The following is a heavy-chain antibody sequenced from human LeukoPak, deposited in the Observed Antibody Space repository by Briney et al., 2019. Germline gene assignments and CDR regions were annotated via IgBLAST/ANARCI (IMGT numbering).Heavy chain of an antibody. V-gene: IGHV3-30*18. Sequence: PGGSLRLSCAASGFTFSSYGMHWVRQAPGKGLEWVAVISYDGSNKYYADSVKGRFTISRDNSKNTLYLQMNSLRAEDTAVYYCAKDRDSSSWYGGFDPWGQGTLVTVSS. CDR2: ISYDGSNK. J-gene: IGHJ5*02. CDR3: AKDRDSSSWYGGFDP. CDR1: GFTFSSYG. D-gene: IGHD6-13*01.